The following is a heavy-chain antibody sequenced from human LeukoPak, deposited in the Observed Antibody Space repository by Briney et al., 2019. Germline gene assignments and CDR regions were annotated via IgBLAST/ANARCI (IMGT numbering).Heavy chain of an antibody. CDR2: IDPSESYT. CDR3: AKGAISDGESGMDV. J-gene: IGHJ6*04. D-gene: IGHD1-26*01. Sequence: PGEPLKTSCIGSGYSFTSYWISWVRQMPGKGLEWMGRIDPSESYTNYSPSLQGHVTISADKSISTAYLQWSSLKASDTAMYYCAKGAISDGESGMDVWGKGTTVTVSS. CDR1: GYSFTSYW. V-gene: IGHV5-10-1*01.